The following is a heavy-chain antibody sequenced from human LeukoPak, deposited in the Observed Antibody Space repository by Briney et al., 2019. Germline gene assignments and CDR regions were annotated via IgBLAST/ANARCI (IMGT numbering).Heavy chain of an antibody. CDR2: IYSGGST. V-gene: IGHV3-53*01. CDR1: GFTVSSNY. D-gene: IGHD6-13*01. J-gene: IGHJ4*02. CDR3: AREGQQLGSDY. Sequence: GGSLRLSCAASGFTVSSNYMSWVRQAPGKGLEWVSVIYSGGSTYYADSVKGRFTISRDNSKNTLYLQMNSLRAEDAAVYYCAREGQQLGSDYWGQGTLVTVPS.